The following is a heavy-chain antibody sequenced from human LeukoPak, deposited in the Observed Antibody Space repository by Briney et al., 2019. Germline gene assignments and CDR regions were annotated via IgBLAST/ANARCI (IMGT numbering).Heavy chain of an antibody. CDR1: GFTFSSYG. CDR3: ASNYDFWSGYFRAPDAFDI. CDR2: ISSSSSYI. Sequence: GGSLRLSCAASGFTFSSYGMHWVRQAPGKGLEWVSSISSSSSYIYYADSVKGRFTIPRDNAKNSLYLQMNSLRAEDTAVYYCASNYDFWSGYFRAPDAFDIWGQGTMVTVSS. J-gene: IGHJ3*02. V-gene: IGHV3-21*01. D-gene: IGHD3-3*01.